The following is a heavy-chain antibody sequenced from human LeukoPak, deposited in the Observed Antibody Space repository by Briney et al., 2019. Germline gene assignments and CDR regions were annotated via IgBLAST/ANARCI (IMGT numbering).Heavy chain of an antibody. Sequence: GGSLRLSCAASGFSFSSYWMHWVRQAPGKGLVWVSRINGDGSRTYYADSVKGRFTISRDNAKNTLYVQMNSLRAEDTAVYYCARETSQDYFDSWGQGTLVTVSS. J-gene: IGHJ4*02. V-gene: IGHV3-74*01. CDR2: INGDGSRT. CDR1: GFSFSSYW. CDR3: ARETSQDYFDS.